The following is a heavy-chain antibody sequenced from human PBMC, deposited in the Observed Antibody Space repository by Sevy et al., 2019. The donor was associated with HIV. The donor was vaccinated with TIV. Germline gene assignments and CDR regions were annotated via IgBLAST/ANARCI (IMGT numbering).Heavy chain of an antibody. V-gene: IGHV3-33*01. CDR2: ISYDENIE. D-gene: IGHD2-2*01. CDR3: ARDRYCSTTRCYNWIDP. Sequence: GESLKISCAASGFAFNTFGMHWVRRAPGKGLEWVAFISYDENIEYYADSVKGRFTISRDNSKNMLYLQMSSLRAEDTAMYYCARDRYCSTTRCYNWIDPWGQGTLVTVSS. J-gene: IGHJ5*02. CDR1: GFAFNTFG.